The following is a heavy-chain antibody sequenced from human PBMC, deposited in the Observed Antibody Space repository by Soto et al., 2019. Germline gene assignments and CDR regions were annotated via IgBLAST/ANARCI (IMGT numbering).Heavy chain of an antibody. D-gene: IGHD4-17*01. J-gene: IGHJ4*02. CDR3: AHSVPTTVTTSHFDY. CDR1: GFSLSTSGVG. Sequence: QITLKESGPTLVKPTQTLTLTCTFSGFSLSTSGVGVGWIRQPPGKALEWLALIYWDDDKRYSPSLKSRLTSXXDXSXTQVVLTMNNMDPVDTATYYCAHSVPTTVTTSHFDYWGQGTLVTVSS. CDR2: IYWDDDK. V-gene: IGHV2-5*02.